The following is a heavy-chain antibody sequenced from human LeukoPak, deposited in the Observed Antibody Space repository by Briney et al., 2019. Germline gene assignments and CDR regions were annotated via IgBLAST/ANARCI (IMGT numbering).Heavy chain of an antibody. Sequence: SETLSLTCIISGGSISDYYWDWIRQPAGKGLEWIGRIYTSGSTNYNPSLKSRVTISVDTSNNQFSLKLSSVTAADTAVYYCARDTPRDYYDSSGYYLGAFDIWGQGTMVTVSS. V-gene: IGHV4-4*07. CDR1: GGSISDYY. D-gene: IGHD3-22*01. CDR3: ARDTPRDYYDSSGYYLGAFDI. J-gene: IGHJ3*02. CDR2: IYTSGST.